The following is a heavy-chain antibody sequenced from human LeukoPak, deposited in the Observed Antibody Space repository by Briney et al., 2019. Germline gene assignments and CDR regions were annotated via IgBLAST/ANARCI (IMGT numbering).Heavy chain of an antibody. Sequence: SETLSLTFTVSGGSISSYYRSWIRQPPGKGLEWIGYIYYSGSTNYNPSLKSRVTISVDTSKNQFSLKLSSVTAADTAVYYCARVKLTGDAFDIWGQGTMVTVSS. D-gene: IGHD7-27*01. CDR3: ARVKLTGDAFDI. CDR1: GGSISSYY. J-gene: IGHJ3*02. V-gene: IGHV4-59*01. CDR2: IYYSGST.